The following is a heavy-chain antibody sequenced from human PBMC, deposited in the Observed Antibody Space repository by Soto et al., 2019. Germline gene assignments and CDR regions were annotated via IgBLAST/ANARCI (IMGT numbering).Heavy chain of an antibody. V-gene: IGHV1-2*02. Sequence: ASVKVSCKASGYIFTDYYMHWVRQAPGQGLEWMGWINPNVGATNYAQKFQGRVTITTDKSTSTAYMELSSLRSEDTAVYYCAKVSRGIGVVPAALNWGQGTLVTVS. CDR3: AKVSRGIGVVPAALN. J-gene: IGHJ4*02. CDR2: INPNVGAT. CDR1: GYIFTDYY. D-gene: IGHD2-2*01.